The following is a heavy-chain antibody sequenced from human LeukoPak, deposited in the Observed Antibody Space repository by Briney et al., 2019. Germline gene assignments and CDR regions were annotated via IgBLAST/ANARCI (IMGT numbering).Heavy chain of an antibody. CDR3: TRGRFLEWLFSD. J-gene: IGHJ4*02. CDR1: GFTFGDYA. D-gene: IGHD3-3*01. Sequence: GGSLRLSCTASGFTFGDYAMSWVRQAPGKGLEWVGFIRSKAYGGTTEYAASVKGRFTISRDDSKSIAYLQMYSLKTEDTAVYYCTRGRFLEWLFSDWGQGTLVTVSS. CDR2: IRSKAYGGTT. V-gene: IGHV3-49*04.